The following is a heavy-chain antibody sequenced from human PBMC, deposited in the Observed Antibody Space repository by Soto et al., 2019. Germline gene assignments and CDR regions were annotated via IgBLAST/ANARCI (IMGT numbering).Heavy chain of an antibody. J-gene: IGHJ3*02. CDR1: GGTLSSYA. D-gene: IGHD6-13*01. CDR2: IIPIFGTA. Sequence: SVKVSCKASGGTLSSYAISWVRQAPGQGLEWMGGIIPIFGTANYAQKFQGRVTMTTDTSTSTAYMELRSLRSDDTAVYYCARQYESAADGTDAFDIWGQGTMVTVSS. V-gene: IGHV1-69*05. CDR3: ARQYESAADGTDAFDI.